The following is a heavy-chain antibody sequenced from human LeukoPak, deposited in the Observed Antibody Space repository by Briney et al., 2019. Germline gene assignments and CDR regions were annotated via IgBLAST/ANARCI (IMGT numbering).Heavy chain of an antibody. CDR1: GFTFSSYG. D-gene: IGHD3-22*01. J-gene: IGHJ5*02. CDR2: IIASGSST. Sequence: GGSLRLSCAAPGFTFSSYGMSWVRQAPGKGLQWVSVIIASGSSTYYADSVKGEFAISRDNARNTLYLQMNSLRAEDTAVYYCARWYYYETSGLYYGSFDNWGQGTLVTVSS. CDR3: ARWYYYETSGLYYGSFDN. V-gene: IGHV3-23*01.